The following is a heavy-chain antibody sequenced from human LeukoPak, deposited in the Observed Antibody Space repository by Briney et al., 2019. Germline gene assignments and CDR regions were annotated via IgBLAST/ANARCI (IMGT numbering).Heavy chain of an antibody. CDR2: TSAHNGNT. CDR1: GYTFTTYG. D-gene: IGHD6-13*01. CDR3: ARDTIAADFIDY. Sequence: ASGKVSCKASGYTFTTYGITWVRQAPGQGLEWMGWTSAHNGNTKYAQKLQGRVTMTTDTSTRTAYMELRSLRSDDTAVYYCARDTIAADFIDYWGQGTLVTVSS. J-gene: IGHJ4*02. V-gene: IGHV1-18*01.